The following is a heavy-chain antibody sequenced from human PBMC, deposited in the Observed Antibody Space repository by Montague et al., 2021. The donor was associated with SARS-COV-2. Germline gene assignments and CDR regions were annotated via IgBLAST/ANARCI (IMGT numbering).Heavy chain of an antibody. CDR2: ITSYCGGT. D-gene: IGHD3-10*01. Sequence: SLILSCAAYGFTVSTYVMSWVRQAQGGGLEWVAGITSYCGGTYYSCSVRVLFTISRDNSNKTLFLQMNSLRVDDTAVYYCARGGYLQSIDYWGPGIPVTVSS. CDR1: GFTVSTYV. V-gene: IGHV3-23*01. J-gene: IGHJ4*02. CDR3: ARGGYLQSIDY.